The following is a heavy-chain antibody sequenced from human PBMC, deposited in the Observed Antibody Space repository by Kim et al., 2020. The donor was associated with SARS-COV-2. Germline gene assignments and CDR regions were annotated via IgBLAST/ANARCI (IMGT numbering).Heavy chain of an antibody. J-gene: IGHJ5*02. Sequence: GGSLRLSCAASGFTFSSYAMSWVHQAPGRGPEWVSTITGGGGSTYYADSVKGRFTISRDNSKNMLYLQMNSLRAEDTAVYYCAKIMSWTKGWFDPWGQGTLVTVSS. D-gene: IGHD2-8*01. V-gene: IGHV3-23*01. CDR1: GFTFSSYA. CDR3: AKIMSWTKGWFDP. CDR2: ITGGGGST.